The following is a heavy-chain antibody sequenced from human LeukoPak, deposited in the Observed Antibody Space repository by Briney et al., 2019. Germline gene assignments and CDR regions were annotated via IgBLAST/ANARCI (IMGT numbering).Heavy chain of an antibody. Sequence: SETLSLTCTVSGGSISSGGYYWSWIRQHPGKGLEWIGYIYYSGSTYYNPSLKSRVTISVDTSKNQFSLKLSSVTAADTAVYYCARGTYGSGRTYYYGMDVWGRGTTVTVSS. D-gene: IGHD3-10*01. CDR3: ARGTYGSGRTYYYGMDV. J-gene: IGHJ6*02. CDR1: GGSISSGGYY. CDR2: IYYSGST. V-gene: IGHV4-31*03.